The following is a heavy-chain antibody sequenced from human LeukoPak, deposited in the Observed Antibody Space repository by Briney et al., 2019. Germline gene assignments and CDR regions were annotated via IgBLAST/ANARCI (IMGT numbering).Heavy chain of an antibody. J-gene: IGHJ6*02. V-gene: IGHV3-30*03. CDR1: GFTFSSYG. CDR3: AREIVGATNYYYYGMDV. D-gene: IGHD1-26*01. CDR2: ISYDGSNK. Sequence: GGSLRLSCAASGFTFSSYGMHWVRQAPGKGLEWVAVISYDGSNKHYADSVKGRFTISRDKSKNTLYLQMNSLRAEDTAVYYCAREIVGATNYYYYGMDVWGQGTTVTVSS.